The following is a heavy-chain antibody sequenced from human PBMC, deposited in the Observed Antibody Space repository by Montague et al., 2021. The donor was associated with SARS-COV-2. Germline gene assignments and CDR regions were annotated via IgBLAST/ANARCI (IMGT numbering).Heavy chain of an antibody. CDR3: ARLRDGVVPSLKLGVRPYYSYYYMDV. Sequence: SETLSLTCAVHGMSFSGYYWNWIRQPPGKGLEWIGEINHGGSTKYSPSLKSRLTISADTSKNQFSLKLTSVAAADTAVYYCARLRDGVVPSLKLGVRPYYSYYYMDVWGRGTTVTVSS. CDR2: INHGGST. CDR1: GMSFSGYY. V-gene: IGHV4-34*01. D-gene: IGHD2-15*01. J-gene: IGHJ6*03.